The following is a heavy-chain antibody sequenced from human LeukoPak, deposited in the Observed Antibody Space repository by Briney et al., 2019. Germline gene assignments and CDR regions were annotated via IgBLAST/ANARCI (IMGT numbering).Heavy chain of an antibody. CDR3: ARVRKEDLGSLYYHYMDV. CDR2: IYYSGST. Sequence: SETLSLTCTVSGGSISSHYWSWIRQPPGKGLEWIGYIYYSGSTNYNPSLKSRVTISVDTSKNQFSLKLSSVTAADTAVYYCARVRKEDLGSLYYHYMDVWGKGTTVTVSS. CDR1: GGSISSHY. V-gene: IGHV4-59*11. J-gene: IGHJ6*03. D-gene: IGHD2-15*01.